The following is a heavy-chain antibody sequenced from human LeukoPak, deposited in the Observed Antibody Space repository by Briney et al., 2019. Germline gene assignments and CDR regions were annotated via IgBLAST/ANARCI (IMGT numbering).Heavy chain of an antibody. CDR3: AKKYGVTVYGSGLNYFDY. Sequence: PGGSLRLSCAASGFTSSSYAMSWVRQALGKSLEWVSGIGGSGSRTYYADSVKGRFTISRDNSKNTLYLQMNSLRAEDTAIYYCAKKYGVTVYGSGLNYFDYWGQGTLVTVSS. D-gene: IGHD6-19*01. CDR2: IGGSGSRT. V-gene: IGHV3-23*01. J-gene: IGHJ4*02. CDR1: GFTSSSYA.